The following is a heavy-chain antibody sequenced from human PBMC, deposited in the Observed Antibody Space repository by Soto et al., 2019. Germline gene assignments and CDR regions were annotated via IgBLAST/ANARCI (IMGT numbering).Heavy chain of an antibody. CDR1: GGTFRNYA. V-gene: IGHV1-69*01. CDR3: AIPMPKQQLVRGASDH. CDR2: SIPVFGTA. Sequence: QVQLVQSGAEVKKPGSSVKLSCKTSGGTFRNYAINWVRQAPGQGLEWMGGSIPVFGTANYAQTFQGRFTITADESTSTAYMELSSLRSEDTAVYYSAIPMPKQQLVRGASDHWGQGTLVTVAS. D-gene: IGHD6-13*01. J-gene: IGHJ1*01.